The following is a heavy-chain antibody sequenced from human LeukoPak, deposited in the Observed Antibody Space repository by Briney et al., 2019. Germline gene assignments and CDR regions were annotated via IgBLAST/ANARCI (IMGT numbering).Heavy chain of an antibody. CDR2: INHGGSA. J-gene: IGHJ2*01. CDR3: ARGLGGGNSVYFDL. Sequence: SETLSLTCAVYDVSLSAYYWSWIRQPPGKGLEWIGEINHGGSANYNPTLQSRVTISVDMSKNQFSQKLSSVTAADTAVYYCARGLGGGNSVYFDLWGRGTLVIVSS. D-gene: IGHD4-23*01. CDR1: DVSLSAYY. V-gene: IGHV4-34*01.